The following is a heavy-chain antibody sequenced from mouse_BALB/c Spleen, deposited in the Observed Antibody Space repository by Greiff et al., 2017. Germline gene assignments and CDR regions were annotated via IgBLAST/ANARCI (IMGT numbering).Heavy chain of an antibody. J-gene: IGHJ2*01. Sequence: EVKLVESGPSLVKPSQTLSLTCSVSGDSITSGYWNWIRKFPGNKLEYMGYISYSGSTYYNPSLKCGISITRDTSKNQYYLQLNSVTTEDTATYYCASANGNYLAYWGQGTTLTVSS. CDR2: ISYSGST. D-gene: IGHD2-1*01. V-gene: IGHV3-8*02. CDR1: GDSITSGY. CDR3: ASANGNYLAY.